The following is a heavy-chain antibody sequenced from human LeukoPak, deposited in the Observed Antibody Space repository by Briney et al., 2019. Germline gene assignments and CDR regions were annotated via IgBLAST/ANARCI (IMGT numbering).Heavy chain of an antibody. D-gene: IGHD3-9*01. J-gene: IGHJ4*02. Sequence: SETLSLTCAVYGGSFSAYYWSWIRQPPGKGLEWIGEINHSGSTNFNPSLKSRVTISIDTSKNQISLKLSSVTAADTAVYYCARDSRNFLGTQYYFDYWGQGTLVTVSS. CDR3: ARDSRNFLGTQYYFDY. V-gene: IGHV4-34*01. CDR1: GGSFSAYY. CDR2: INHSGST.